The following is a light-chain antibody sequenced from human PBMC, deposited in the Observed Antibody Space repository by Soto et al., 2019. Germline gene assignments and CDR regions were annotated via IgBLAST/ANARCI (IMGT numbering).Light chain of an antibody. J-gene: IGKJ1*01. CDR1: QSVSSN. CDR3: QQYNNWPPWT. V-gene: IGKV3-15*01. CDR2: GAS. Sequence: EIVMTQSPATLCVSPGERATLSCRASQSVSSNLAWYQQKPGQAPRLLIYGASTRATGIPARFSGSGSGTEFTLTISSPQSEDFAVYYCQQYNNWPPWTFGQGTKVEIK.